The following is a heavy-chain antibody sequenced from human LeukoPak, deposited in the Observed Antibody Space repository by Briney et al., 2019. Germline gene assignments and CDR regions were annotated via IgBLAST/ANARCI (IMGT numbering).Heavy chain of an antibody. D-gene: IGHD1-26*01. CDR1: GFTFSSYS. Sequence: GGSLRLSCAASGFTFSSYSMNWVRQAPGKGLEWVSSISSSSSYIYYADSVKGRFTISRDNAKNSLYLQMNSLRAEDTAVYYCTRDRPILYIDYWGQGTLVTVSS. CDR2: ISSSSSYI. CDR3: TRDRPILYIDY. V-gene: IGHV3-21*01. J-gene: IGHJ4*02.